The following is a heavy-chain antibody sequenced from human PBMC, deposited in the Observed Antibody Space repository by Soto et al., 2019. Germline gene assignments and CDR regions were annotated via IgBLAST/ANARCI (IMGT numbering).Heavy chain of an antibody. CDR1: GYTFTSYY. V-gene: IGHV1-46*01. Sequence: QVQLVQSGAEVKKPGASVKVSCKASGYTFTSYYMHWVRQAPGQGLEWMGIINPSGGSTSYAQKFRGRVTMTRDTSTSTVYMELSSLRSEDTAVYYCARDEGSGYYFDYWGQGTLVTVSS. CDR3: ARDEGSGYYFDY. CDR2: INPSGGST. D-gene: IGHD2-15*01. J-gene: IGHJ4*02.